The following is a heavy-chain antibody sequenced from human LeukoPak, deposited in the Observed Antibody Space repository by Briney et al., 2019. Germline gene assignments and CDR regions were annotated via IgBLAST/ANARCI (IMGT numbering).Heavy chain of an antibody. J-gene: IGHJ4*02. Sequence: GASVKVSCKASGYTLTDYYLHWVRQAPGQGLKWMGWINPNSGATHYAQSFQARVTMTTDTSTSTAYMELRSLRSDDTAVYYCARDLYYSDSSGPIDRYFDYWGQGTLVTVSS. CDR2: INPNSGAT. CDR3: ARDLYYSDSSGPIDRYFDY. V-gene: IGHV1-2*02. CDR1: GYTLTDYY. D-gene: IGHD3-22*01.